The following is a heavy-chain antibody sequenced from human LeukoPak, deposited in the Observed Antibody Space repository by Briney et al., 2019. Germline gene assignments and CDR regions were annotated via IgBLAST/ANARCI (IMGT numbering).Heavy chain of an antibody. V-gene: IGHV3-23*01. CDR3: AKSPFAMVRGVIFDY. CDR2: ISGSDGST. D-gene: IGHD3-10*01. Sequence: GGSLRLSCAASGFTFSSYSMNWVRQAPGKGLEWVSAISGSDGSTYYADSVKGRFTISRDNSKNTLYLQMNSLRAEDTAVYYCAKSPFAMVRGVIFDYWGQGTLVTVSS. CDR1: GFTFSSYS. J-gene: IGHJ4*02.